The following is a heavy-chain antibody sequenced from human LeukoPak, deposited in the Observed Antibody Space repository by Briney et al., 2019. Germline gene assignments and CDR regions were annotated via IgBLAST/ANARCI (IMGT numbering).Heavy chain of an antibody. CDR3: ARGYFYSCGYYFDH. Sequence: ASVTVSCKASVYAFTSCDINWVRQPTGQGLEGMGWRNPNSGNTVSAQKSQGRVTLPRTTSLSTASMDLPSLRSEDTALHYCARGYFYSCGYYFDHWGQGTLVTVSS. CDR1: VYAFTSCD. D-gene: IGHD3-22*01. V-gene: IGHV1-8*02. J-gene: IGHJ4*02. CDR2: RNPNSGNT.